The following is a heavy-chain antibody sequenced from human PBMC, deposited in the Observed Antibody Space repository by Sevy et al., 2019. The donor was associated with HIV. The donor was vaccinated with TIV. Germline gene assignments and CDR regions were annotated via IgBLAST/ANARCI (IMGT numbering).Heavy chain of an antibody. CDR3: ARELERLHYYYYYGMDV. J-gene: IGHJ6*02. CDR2: IKQDGSEK. Sequence: GGSLRLSCAASGFTFSSYWMSWVRQAPGKGLEWVANIKQDGSEKYYVDSVKGQFTISRDNAKNSLYLQMNSLRAEDTAVYYCARELERLHYYYYYGMDVWGQGTTVTVSS. CDR1: GFTFSSYW. V-gene: IGHV3-7*01. D-gene: IGHD1-1*01.